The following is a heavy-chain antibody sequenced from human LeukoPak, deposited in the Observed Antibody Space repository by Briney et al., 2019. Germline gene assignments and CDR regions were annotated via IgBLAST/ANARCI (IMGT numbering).Heavy chain of an antibody. Sequence: PSETLSLTCTVSGGSIGSYYWSWIRQPPGKGLEWIGYIYYSGNTHYNPSLKSRVTISVDTSKSQCSLKLSSVTAADTAVYYCVRGAGWLPDYWGQGTLVTVSS. CDR2: IYYSGNT. CDR3: VRGAGWLPDY. CDR1: GGSIGSYY. V-gene: IGHV4-59*01. D-gene: IGHD5-24*01. J-gene: IGHJ4*02.